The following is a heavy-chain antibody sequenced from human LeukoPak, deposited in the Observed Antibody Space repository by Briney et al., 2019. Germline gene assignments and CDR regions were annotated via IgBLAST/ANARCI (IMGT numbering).Heavy chain of an antibody. Sequence: GGSLRLSCAASGFTFNSYAMSWVRQAPGKGLEWVSAISGSGGSTYYADSVKGRLTISRDNSKNTLYLQMNSLRAEDTAVYYCAKDPKDIVVVVAAYFDYWGQGILVTVSS. J-gene: IGHJ4*02. CDR1: GFTFNSYA. D-gene: IGHD2-15*01. V-gene: IGHV3-23*01. CDR3: AKDPKDIVVVVAAYFDY. CDR2: ISGSGGST.